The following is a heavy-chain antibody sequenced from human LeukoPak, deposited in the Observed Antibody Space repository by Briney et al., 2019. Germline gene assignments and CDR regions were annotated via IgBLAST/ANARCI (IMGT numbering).Heavy chain of an antibody. CDR2: NSGSGGST. J-gene: IGHJ4*02. V-gene: IGHV3-23*01. CDR1: GFTFSRDG. CDR3: AALPAGYQNFDS. Sequence: GGSLRLYFVATGFTFSRDGMGWLGQAPRNGLDWVSTNSGSGGSTYYADSVKGRFTISRDNSKNTLFLQMHSVRAEDTAVYYCAALPAGYQNFDSWGQGTLVTVSS. D-gene: IGHD3-9*01.